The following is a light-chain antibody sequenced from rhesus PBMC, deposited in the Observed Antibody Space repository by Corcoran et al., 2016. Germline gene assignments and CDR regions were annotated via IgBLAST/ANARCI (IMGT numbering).Light chain of an antibody. V-gene: IGKV1-28*02. Sequence: DIQMTQSPSSLSASVGDTVTITCRASQGIRTPLNWYQQKPGRAPKVLIYAASILQSEVPSRFSGNGSWTDFTLTISTLQPEDFASYYCQQHDTYPFTFGPGTKLDIK. CDR3: QQHDTYPFT. CDR1: QGIRTP. CDR2: AAS. J-gene: IGKJ3*01.